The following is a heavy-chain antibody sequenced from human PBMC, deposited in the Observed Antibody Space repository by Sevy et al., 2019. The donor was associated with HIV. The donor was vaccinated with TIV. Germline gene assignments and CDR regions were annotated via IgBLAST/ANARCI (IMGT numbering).Heavy chain of an antibody. J-gene: IGHJ1*01. CDR3: AKDHNLWSEGGFLHH. V-gene: IGHV3-30*18. CDR1: GFTFSSYA. D-gene: IGHD3-10*01. Sequence: GGSLRLSCAASGFTFSSYAIHWVRQAPGKGLEWVAVISYDGNNKYYADSVQGRFTVSRDNSKNTQYVQMNSLRAEDTAVYYCAKDHNLWSEGGFLHHWGQGTLVTVSS. CDR2: ISYDGNNK.